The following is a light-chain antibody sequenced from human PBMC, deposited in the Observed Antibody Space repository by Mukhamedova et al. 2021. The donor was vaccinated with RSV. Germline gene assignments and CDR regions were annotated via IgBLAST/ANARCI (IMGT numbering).Light chain of an antibody. CDR3: QQYNNWPLT. CDR2: GAS. V-gene: IGKV3-15*01. CDR1: QSVSSN. Sequence: GEGATLSCRASQSVSSNLAWYQQKPGQAPRLLIYGASTRATGIPARFSGSGSGTEFTLTISSMQSEDFAVYYCQQYNNWPLTFGG. J-gene: IGKJ4*01.